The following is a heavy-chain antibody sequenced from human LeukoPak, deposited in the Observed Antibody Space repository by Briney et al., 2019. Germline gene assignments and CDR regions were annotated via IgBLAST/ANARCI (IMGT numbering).Heavy chain of an antibody. CDR2: ISNSGDTT. J-gene: IGHJ3*02. CDR1: GFTFSSYV. V-gene: IGHV3-23*01. D-gene: IGHD2-2*02. Sequence: PGGSLRLSCAASGFTFSSYVMSWVRQAPGKGLEWLSVISNSGDTTYYAYSVKGRFTTSRDNSTTSMYLQMNSLRAEDTAVYYCAKRRPAIYTFDIWGQGTMVTVSS. CDR3: AKRRPAIYTFDI.